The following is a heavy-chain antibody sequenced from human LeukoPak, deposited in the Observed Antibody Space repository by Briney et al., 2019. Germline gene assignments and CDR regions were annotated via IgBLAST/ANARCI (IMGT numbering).Heavy chain of an antibody. CDR1: GYTFTSYG. CDR3: ARIVVPYYYYMDV. D-gene: IGHD2-21*01. CDR2: ISAYNGNT. J-gene: IGHJ6*03. Sequence: EASVRVSCKASGYTFTSYGISWVRQAPGQGLEWMGWISAYNGNTNYAQKLQGRVTMTTDTSTSTAYMELRSLRSDDTAVYYCARIVVPYYYYMDVWGKGTTVTVSS. V-gene: IGHV1-18*01.